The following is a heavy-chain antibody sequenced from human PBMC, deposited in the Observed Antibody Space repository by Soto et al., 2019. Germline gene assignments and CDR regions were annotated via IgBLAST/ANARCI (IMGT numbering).Heavy chain of an antibody. J-gene: IGHJ3*02. CDR1: GGSISSYY. V-gene: IGHV4-59*01. CDR3: ARKGRGSLDDAFDI. D-gene: IGHD3-16*01. Sequence: SETLSLTCTVSGGSISSYYWSWIRQPPGKGLEWIGYIYYSGNTNYNPSLKSRVTISVDTSKNQFSLKLSSVTAADTAVYYCARKGRGSLDDAFDIWGQGTMVTVSS. CDR2: IYYSGNT.